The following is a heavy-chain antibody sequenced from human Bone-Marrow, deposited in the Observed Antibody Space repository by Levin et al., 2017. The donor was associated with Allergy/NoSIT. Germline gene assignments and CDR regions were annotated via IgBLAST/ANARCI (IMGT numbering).Heavy chain of an antibody. CDR1: GYSFISYD. D-gene: IGHD3-16*01. CDR2: MNPNSGNT. Sequence: AASVKVSCKAFGYSFISYDINWVRQATGQGLEWMGWMNPNSGNTGFAQKFQARVTMTWDTSINTAFMELSSPTSEDTAVYYCARRGWFDSWGQGTLVTVSS. V-gene: IGHV1-8*01. CDR3: ARRGWFDS. J-gene: IGHJ5*01.